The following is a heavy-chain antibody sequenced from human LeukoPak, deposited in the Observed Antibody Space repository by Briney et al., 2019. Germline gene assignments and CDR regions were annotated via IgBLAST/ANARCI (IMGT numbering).Heavy chain of an antibody. CDR2: ISSSSSYI. D-gene: IGHD3-22*01. Sequence: GGSLRLPCAASGFTFSSYSMNWVRQAPGKGLEWVSSISSSSSYIYYADSVKGRFTISRDNAKNSLYLQMNSLRAEDTAVYYCARGDSSGYYPPFDYWGQGTLVTVSS. CDR3: ARGDSSGYYPPFDY. J-gene: IGHJ4*02. CDR1: GFTFSSYS. V-gene: IGHV3-21*01.